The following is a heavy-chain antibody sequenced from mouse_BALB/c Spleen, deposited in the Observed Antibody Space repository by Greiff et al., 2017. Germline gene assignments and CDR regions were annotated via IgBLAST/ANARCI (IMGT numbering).Heavy chain of an antibody. V-gene: IGHV6-6*02. CDR1: GFTFSNYW. D-gene: IGHD2-1*01. Sequence: EVMLVESGGGLVQPGGSMKLSCVASGFTFSNYWMNWVRQSPEKGLEWVAEIRLKSNNYATHYAESVKGRFTISRDDSKSSVYLQMNNLRAEDTGIYYCTRDGNYDAMDYWGQGTSVTVSS. J-gene: IGHJ4*01. CDR2: IRLKSNNYAT. CDR3: TRDGNYDAMDY.